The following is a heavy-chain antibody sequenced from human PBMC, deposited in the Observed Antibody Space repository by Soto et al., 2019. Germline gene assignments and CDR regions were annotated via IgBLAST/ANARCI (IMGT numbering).Heavy chain of an antibody. V-gene: IGHV4-34*08. CDR2: IDHGGST. D-gene: IGHD2-21*02. CDR1: GATFIRHS. J-gene: IGHJ4*02. Sequence: SETLSLTCAIYGATFIRHSRSWVRQPPGKGLEWIGEIDHGGSTNYNPSLKSRVTISGNTSKNQFSLELRSLTAADTGVYYCAAYDVGTIIQDYWGQGTQVTVSS. CDR3: AAYDVGTIIQDY.